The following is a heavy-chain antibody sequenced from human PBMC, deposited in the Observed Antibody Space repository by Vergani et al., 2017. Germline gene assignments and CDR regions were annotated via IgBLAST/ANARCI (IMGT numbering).Heavy chain of an antibody. CDR3: ARDGGESADYYYYGMDV. CDR2: INHSGST. D-gene: IGHD2-21*01. CDR1: GGSFSGYY. Sequence: QVQLQESGPGLVKPSQTLSLTCTVYGGSFSGYYWSWIRQPPGKGLEWIGEINHSGSTNYNPSLKSRVTISVDTSKNQFSLKLSSVTAADTAVYYCARDGGESADYYYYGMDVWGQGTTVTVSS. V-gene: IGHV4-34*09. J-gene: IGHJ6*02.